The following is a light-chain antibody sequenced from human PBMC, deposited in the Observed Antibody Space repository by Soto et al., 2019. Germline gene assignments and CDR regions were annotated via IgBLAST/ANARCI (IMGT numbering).Light chain of an antibody. V-gene: IGLV2-14*03. Sequence: QSALTQPASVSGSPGRSITISCTGTNSDVGAYSYVSWYQQYPGKAPKLLIYDVGARPSGISDRFSGSKSGNTASLTISGLQAEDEADYYCSSYTAFTTYVFGSGTKLTVL. CDR3: SSYTAFTTYV. J-gene: IGLJ1*01. CDR2: DVG. CDR1: NSDVGAYSY.